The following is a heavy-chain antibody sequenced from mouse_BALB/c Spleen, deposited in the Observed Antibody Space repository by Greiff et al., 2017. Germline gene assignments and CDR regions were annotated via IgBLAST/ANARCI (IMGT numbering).Heavy chain of an antibody. CDR1: GFTFSSYA. V-gene: IGHV5-17*02. J-gene: IGHJ4*01. CDR3: AREDSRAMDY. Sequence: DVHLVESGGGLVKPGGSLKLSCAASGFTFSSYAMSWVRQSPEKRLEWVAYISSGSSTIYYADTVKGRFTISRDNPKNTLFLQMTSLRSEDTAMYYCAREDSRAMDYWGQGTSVTVSS. CDR2: ISSGSSTI.